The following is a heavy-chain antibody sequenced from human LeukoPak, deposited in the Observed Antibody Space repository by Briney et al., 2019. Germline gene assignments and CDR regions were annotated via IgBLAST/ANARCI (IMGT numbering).Heavy chain of an antibody. CDR3: AKDREAAANTYYFDY. V-gene: IGHV3-23*01. D-gene: IGHD6-13*01. Sequence: VQPGGSLRLSCAASGFPFSSYSMNWVRQAPGKGLEWVSGISGSGGSTYYADSVKGRFTMSRDNSKNTLHLQMNSLRAEDTAVYYCAKDREAAANTYYFDYWGQGTLVTVSS. J-gene: IGHJ4*02. CDR1: GFPFSSYS. CDR2: ISGSGGST.